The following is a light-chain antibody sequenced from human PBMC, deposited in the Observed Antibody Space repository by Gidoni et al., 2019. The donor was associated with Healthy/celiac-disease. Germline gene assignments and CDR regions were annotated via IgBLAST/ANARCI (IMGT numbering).Light chain of an antibody. CDR2: DAS. Sequence: DIQMTHSPSSLSASVGDRVTITCQASQDISNYLNWYQQKPGKAPKLLIYDASNLETGVTSRFSGSGSGTDFTFTISSLQPEDIATYYCQQYDNLPWTFGQGTKVEIK. CDR1: QDISNY. CDR3: QQYDNLPWT. J-gene: IGKJ1*01. V-gene: IGKV1-33*01.